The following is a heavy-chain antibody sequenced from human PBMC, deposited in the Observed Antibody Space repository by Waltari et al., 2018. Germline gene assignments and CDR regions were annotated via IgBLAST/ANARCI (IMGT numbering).Heavy chain of an antibody. CDR2: IRPDASNQ. V-gene: IGHV3-7*01. D-gene: IGHD2-21*01. CDR3: ATYCGGECQNYNFDY. Sequence: EVQLVESGGGLVQPGGSLRLSCAASGFTFSRKWMSWVRQAPGKGLEWVATIRPDASNQYYPDSGKGRFTISRDNAKNSLYLQMNSLRAEDTAVYYCATYCGGECQNYNFDYWGQGTLVTVSS. J-gene: IGHJ4*02. CDR1: GFTFSRKW.